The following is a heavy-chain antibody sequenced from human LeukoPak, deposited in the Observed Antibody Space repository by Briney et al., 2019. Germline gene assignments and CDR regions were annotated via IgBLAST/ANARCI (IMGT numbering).Heavy chain of an antibody. CDR2: INHSGST. CDR3: ARRYAVEGWFDP. V-gene: IGHV4-34*01. D-gene: IGHD2-21*01. CDR1: GGSFSGYY. J-gene: IGHJ5*02. Sequence: PSETLSLTCAVYGGSFSGYYWSWIRQPPGKGLEWSGEINHSGSTNSNPYLKRRVTISVDTSNSQFSLKLSSVTAADTAVYYCARRYAVEGWFDPWGQGTLVTVSS.